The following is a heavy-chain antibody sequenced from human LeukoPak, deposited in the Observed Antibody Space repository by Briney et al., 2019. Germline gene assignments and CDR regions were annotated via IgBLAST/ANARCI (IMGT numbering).Heavy chain of an antibody. J-gene: IGHJ5*02. V-gene: IGHV4-39*07. CDR2: IYYSGST. CDR1: GGSISSSSYY. CDR3: ARVHNSVWFGESYFDP. D-gene: IGHD3-10*01. Sequence: ETSETLSLTCTVSGGSISSSSYYWGWIRQPPGKGLEWIGSIYYSGSTYYNPSLKSRVTISVDTSKNQFSLKLSSVTAADTAVYYCARVHNSVWFGESYFDPWGQGTLVTVSS.